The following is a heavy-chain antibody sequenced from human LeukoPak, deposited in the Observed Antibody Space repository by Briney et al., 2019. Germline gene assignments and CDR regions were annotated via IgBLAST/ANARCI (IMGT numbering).Heavy chain of an antibody. V-gene: IGHV4-34*01. Sequence: PSETLSLTCAVYGGSFSGYYWSWIRQPPGKGLEWIGEINHSGSTNYNPSLKSRVTISVDTSKNQFSLKLSSVTAADTAVYYCAREAVAGYHWGQGTLVTVSS. D-gene: IGHD6-19*01. CDR2: INHSGST. J-gene: IGHJ4*02. CDR1: GGSFSGYY. CDR3: AREAVAGYH.